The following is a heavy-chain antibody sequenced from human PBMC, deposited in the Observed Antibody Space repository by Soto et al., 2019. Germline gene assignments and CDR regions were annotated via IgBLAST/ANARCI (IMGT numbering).Heavy chain of an antibody. J-gene: IGHJ5*02. D-gene: IGHD3-16*01. V-gene: IGHV3-15*01. Sequence: GGSLSLSCAASGFTFSHAWMSWVRQAPGKGLEWVGRIKSEPDGGTTDYAAPVKGRFTIPRDDSKNTLFLQMNSLKIEDTAVYYCTTAGLGTWGQGTPVTVSS. CDR1: GFTFSHAW. CDR3: TTAGLGT. CDR2: IKSEPDGGTT.